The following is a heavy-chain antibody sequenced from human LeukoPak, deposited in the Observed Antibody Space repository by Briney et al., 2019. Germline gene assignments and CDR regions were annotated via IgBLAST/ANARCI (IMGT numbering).Heavy chain of an antibody. Sequence: GGSLRLSCAASGFTFSNAWMNWVRQAPGKGLEEVGRIKSKTDGGTTDYAPTVKGRFTISRENSKNTLYLQMNSLKTEDTAVYYCTTDPRYCSSTSCPWGQGTTVTVSS. CDR3: TTDPRYCSSTSCP. CDR2: IKSKTDGGTT. J-gene: IGHJ6*02. D-gene: IGHD2-2*01. V-gene: IGHV3-15*07. CDR1: GFTFSNAW.